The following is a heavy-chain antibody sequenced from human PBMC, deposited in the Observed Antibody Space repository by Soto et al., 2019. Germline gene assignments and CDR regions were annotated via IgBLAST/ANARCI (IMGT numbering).Heavy chain of an antibody. V-gene: IGHV2-5*01. CDR2: IYWNDDK. CDR3: AHRLAFALVGQRVCVDY. Sequence: QITLKESGPTLVKPTQTLTLTCTLSGFSLNTNGELVGGIRQPPGKSLEWLALIYWNDDKRYTPSPKSRLTIAKDTSKNQVVLSMTNMDPVAPATYYGAHRLAFALVGQRVCVDYWGQRTVVNVSS. D-gene: IGHD3-3*01. J-gene: IGHJ4*02. CDR1: GFSLNTNGEL.